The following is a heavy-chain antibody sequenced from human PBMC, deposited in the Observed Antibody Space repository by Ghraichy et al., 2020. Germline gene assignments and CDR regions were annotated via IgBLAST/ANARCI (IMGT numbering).Heavy chain of an antibody. V-gene: IGHV4-59*01. CDR1: GGSISSYC. CDR3: ARAGGQLEYYYYYGMDV. CDR2: ICYSRST. J-gene: IGHJ6*02. Sequence: SETLSLTCTVSGGSISSYCLSWIRQPPGKGLEWMGYICYSRSTNYYPALKKRGTISVDTSKNQFSLKLSSVTAADTAVYYCARAGGQLEYYYYYGMDVWGQGTTVTVSS. D-gene: IGHD2-2*01.